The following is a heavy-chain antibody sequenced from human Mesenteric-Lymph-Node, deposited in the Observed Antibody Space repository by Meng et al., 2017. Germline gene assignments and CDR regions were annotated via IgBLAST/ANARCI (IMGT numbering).Heavy chain of an antibody. D-gene: IGHD6-13*01. J-gene: IGHJ4*02. Sequence: ASVKVSCKASGYTFTSYGIIWVLQAPGQGLEWMGWISAYNGNTNYAQKLQGRVTMTTDTSTSTAYMELRSLRADDTAVYYCAREQYSSSWYVYWGQGTLVTVSS. CDR2: ISAYNGNT. CDR1: GYTFTSYG. CDR3: AREQYSSSWYVY. V-gene: IGHV1-18*01.